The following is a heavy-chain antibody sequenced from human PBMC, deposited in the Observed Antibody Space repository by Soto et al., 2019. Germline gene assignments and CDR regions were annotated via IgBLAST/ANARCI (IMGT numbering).Heavy chain of an antibody. D-gene: IGHD2-15*01. CDR2: ISWDGGST. Sequence: GGSLRLSCAASGFTFGDYTMHWVRQAPGKGLEWVSLISWDGGSTYYADSVKGRFTISRDNSKNSLYLQMNSQRTENTALYYCAKVDIVVVVAAYGMDVWGQGTTVTVSS. CDR3: AKVDIVVVVAAYGMDV. V-gene: IGHV3-43*01. CDR1: GFTFGDYT. J-gene: IGHJ6*02.